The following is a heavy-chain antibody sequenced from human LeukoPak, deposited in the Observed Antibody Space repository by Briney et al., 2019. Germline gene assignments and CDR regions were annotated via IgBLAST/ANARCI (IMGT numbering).Heavy chain of an antibody. Sequence: VASLKLSCTASGYTFTSYYMHWVRQAPGQGLEWMSPINPNSGGTNYADKFQGRFTMTRDTSKSTPYLELSRLRSDDTSVYYWARAKRVFYGSGIQYWGQGTLGTVSP. J-gene: IGHJ4*02. CDR2: INPNSGGT. V-gene: IGHV1-2*06. D-gene: IGHD3-10*01. CDR1: GYTFTSYY. CDR3: ARAKRVFYGSGIQY.